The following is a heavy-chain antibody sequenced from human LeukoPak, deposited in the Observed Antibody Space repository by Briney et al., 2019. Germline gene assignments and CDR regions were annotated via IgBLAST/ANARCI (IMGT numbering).Heavy chain of an antibody. CDR3: ARDVGITAADSFDP. J-gene: IGHJ5*02. V-gene: IGHV1-69*05. CDR2: IIPIFGTA. Sequence: GASVKVSCKASGGTFSSYAISWVRQAPGQGLEWMGGIIPIFGTANYAQKFQGRVTMTTDTSTSTVYMEVRGLRSDDTAMYYCARDVGITAADSFDPWGQGTLVTVSS. CDR1: GGTFSSYA. D-gene: IGHD6-13*01.